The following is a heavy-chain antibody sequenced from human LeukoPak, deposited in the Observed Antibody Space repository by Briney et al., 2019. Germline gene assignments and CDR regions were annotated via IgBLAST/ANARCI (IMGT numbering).Heavy chain of an antibody. V-gene: IGHV3-53*01. J-gene: IGHJ4*02. Sequence: PGGSLRLSCAASGLTVSRNYMSWVRQAPGKGLEGVSLIYSGGSTYYADSVKGRFTISSDNSKNTLYLQMNSLSAEDTAVYYCARTFVSGDGYKVGYFDYWGQGTLVTVSS. D-gene: IGHD5-24*01. CDR2: IYSGGST. CDR1: GLTVSRNY. CDR3: ARTFVSGDGYKVGYFDY.